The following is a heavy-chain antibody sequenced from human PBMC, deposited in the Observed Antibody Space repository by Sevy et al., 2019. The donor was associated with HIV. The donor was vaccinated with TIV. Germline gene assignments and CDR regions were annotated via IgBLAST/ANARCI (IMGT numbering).Heavy chain of an antibody. CDR3: ARHPHDILTGYYGMDV. J-gene: IGHJ6*02. CDR2: IYPGDSDT. CDR1: GYSFTSYW. Sequence: GESLKISCKGSGYSFTSYWIGWERQMPGKGLEWMGIIYPGDSDTRYSPSFQGQVTISADKSISTAYLQWSSLKASDTAMYYCARHPHDILTGYYGMDVWGQRTTVTVSS. V-gene: IGHV5-51*01. D-gene: IGHD3-9*01.